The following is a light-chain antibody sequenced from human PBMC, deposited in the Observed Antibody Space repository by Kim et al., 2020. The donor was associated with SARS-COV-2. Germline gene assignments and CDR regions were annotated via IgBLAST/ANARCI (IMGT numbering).Light chain of an antibody. CDR3: CSYADGNRYV. Sequence: QSALTQPASVSGSPGRSITISCIGTSRDIGGYKYVSWYQQHPGKAPKLIIFDISDRPSGISNRFSGSKSGNTASLTISSLQAEDEADYYCCSYADGNRYVFGSGTKVIVL. CDR2: DIS. V-gene: IGLV2-14*03. J-gene: IGLJ1*01. CDR1: SRDIGGYKY.